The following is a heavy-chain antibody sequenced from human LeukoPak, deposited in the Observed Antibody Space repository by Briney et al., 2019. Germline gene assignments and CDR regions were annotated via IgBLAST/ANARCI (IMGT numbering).Heavy chain of an antibody. Sequence: GESLKISCAASGFTFSSYSMNWVRQAPGKGLEWVSSISSSSSYIYYADSVKGRFTISRDNAKNSLYLQMNSLRAEDTAVYYCARDFSAAPVRWYYYMDVWGKGTTVTVSS. V-gene: IGHV3-21*01. J-gene: IGHJ6*03. CDR3: ARDFSAAPVRWYYYMDV. CDR2: ISSSSSYI. CDR1: GFTFSSYS. D-gene: IGHD6-6*01.